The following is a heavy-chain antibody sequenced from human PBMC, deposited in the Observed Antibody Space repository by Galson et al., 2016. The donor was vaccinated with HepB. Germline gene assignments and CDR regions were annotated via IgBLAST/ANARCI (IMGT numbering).Heavy chain of an antibody. CDR2: VNGDGSST. CDR1: GFTFNSYW. J-gene: IGHJ4*02. D-gene: IGHD6-13*01. Sequence: SLRLSCAASGFTFNSYWMHWVRQAPGKGLVWVSRVNGDGSSTNYADSVKGRFTISRDNAKNTLYLQMNSLRAEDTAIYYCARSGGSAGTRALDYWGQGTLVTVSS. CDR3: ARSGGSAGTRALDY. V-gene: IGHV3-74*01.